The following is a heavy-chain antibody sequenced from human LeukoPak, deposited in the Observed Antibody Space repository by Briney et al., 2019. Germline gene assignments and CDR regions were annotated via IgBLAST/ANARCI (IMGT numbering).Heavy chain of an antibody. Sequence: PGGSLRLSCAASGFTFSSYSMNWVRQAPGKGLGWVSSISSSSSYIYYADSVKGRFTISRDNAKNSLYLQMNSLRAEDTAVYYCARDFGYSYGTDYWGQGTLVTVSS. J-gene: IGHJ4*02. CDR3: ARDFGYSYGTDY. V-gene: IGHV3-21*01. CDR1: GFTFSSYS. D-gene: IGHD5-18*01. CDR2: ISSSSSYI.